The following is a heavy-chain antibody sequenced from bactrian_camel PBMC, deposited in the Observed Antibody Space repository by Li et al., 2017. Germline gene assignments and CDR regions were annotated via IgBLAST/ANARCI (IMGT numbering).Heavy chain of an antibody. V-gene: IGHV3S53*01. CDR1: GDISSSYC. CDR3: AAAGG. Sequence: HVQLVESGGGVAQTGGSLRLSCAMSGDISSSYCAGWFRQAPGNECELVSYISRDDMTYYTNSVKGRFTISRDNAKNRLYLQMNSLKTEDTAVYYCAAAGGRGQGTQVTVS. J-gene: IGHJ4*01. CDR2: ISRDDMT.